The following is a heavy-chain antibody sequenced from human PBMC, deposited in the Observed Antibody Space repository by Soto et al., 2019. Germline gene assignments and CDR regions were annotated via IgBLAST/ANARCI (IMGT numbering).Heavy chain of an antibody. V-gene: IGHV3-11*01. CDR1: GFTLSDDY. CDR3: ARGSGSYPY. J-gene: IGHJ4*02. CDR2: ISSIGSTI. Sequence: GGSLRLSCAASGFTLSDDYMSWIRQAPGEGLGWVSYISSIGSTIYYADSVKGRSTTSRDNAKTSLYLQMNSLRAEDTAVYYCARGSGSYPYWGQGTLVTVSS. D-gene: IGHD1-26*01.